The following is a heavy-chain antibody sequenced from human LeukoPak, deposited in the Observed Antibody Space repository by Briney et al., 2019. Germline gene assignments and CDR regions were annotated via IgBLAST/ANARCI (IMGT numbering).Heavy chain of an antibody. V-gene: IGHV4-30-4*01. Sequence: SETLSLTCTVSGGSISSGDYYWSWIRQPPGKGLEWIGYIYYSGSTYYNPSLKSRVTISVDTSKNQFSLKLSSVTAADTAVYYCARVYYYDNSGYGKDYFDYWGQGTLVTVS. CDR3: ARVYYYDNSGYGKDYFDY. CDR2: IYYSGST. D-gene: IGHD3-22*01. CDR1: GGSISSGDYY. J-gene: IGHJ4*02.